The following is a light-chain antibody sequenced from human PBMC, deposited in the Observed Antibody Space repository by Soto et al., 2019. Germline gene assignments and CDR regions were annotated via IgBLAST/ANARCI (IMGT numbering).Light chain of an antibody. CDR1: SSDVGSYIF. CDR3: CSYAGSSTYV. J-gene: IGLJ1*01. Sequence: QSALTPPASVSGSPGQSITISCTGTSSDVGSYIFVSWFQQHPGKAPKLMIYEGSKRPSGVSNRFSGSKSGNTASLTISGLQAEDEADYYCCSYAGSSTYVFGTGTKVTVL. CDR2: EGS. V-gene: IGLV2-23*01.